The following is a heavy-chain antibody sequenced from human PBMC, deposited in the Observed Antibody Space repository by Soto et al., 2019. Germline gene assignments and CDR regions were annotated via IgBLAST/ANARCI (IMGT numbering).Heavy chain of an antibody. CDR2: VYPRDSDT. Sequence: GGSLNIYGKSPGYIFIDYWIGWVRQMPGKGLEWMGIVYPRDSDTRYSPSFQGQVTISADRSTGTAFLQWRSLKASDTVLYYCARPPLPGYSIHFNSWGQGTLVTAPQ. J-gene: IGHJ4*02. CDR1: GYIFIDYW. D-gene: IGHD2-15*01. V-gene: IGHV5-51*01. CDR3: ARPPLPGYSIHFNS.